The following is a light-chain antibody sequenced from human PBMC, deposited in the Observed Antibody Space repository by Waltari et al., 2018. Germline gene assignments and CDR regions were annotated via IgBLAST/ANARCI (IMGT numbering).Light chain of an antibody. V-gene: IGLV6-57*03. CDR1: SGSIASHY. Sequence: NFMLTQPHSVSESPGKTVTISCTRSSGSIASHYVQWYQRRPGSVPTPEIDGDNQSPAGVPDRFSCCMDSTSNSAPHTISGLQTEAESNYYCQSHDANHYVVFGGGTKVTVL. J-gene: IGLJ2*01. CDR3: QSHDANHYVV. CDR2: GDN.